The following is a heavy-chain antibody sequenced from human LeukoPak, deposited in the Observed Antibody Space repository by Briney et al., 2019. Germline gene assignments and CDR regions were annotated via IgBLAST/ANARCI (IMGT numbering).Heavy chain of an antibody. D-gene: IGHD3-9*01. CDR1: GYTFTSYD. V-gene: IGHV1-8*01. CDR3: ARGPRLVINHYYYYYMDV. J-gene: IGHJ6*03. CDR2: MNPNSGNT. Sequence: ASVTVSCTASGYTFTSYDINWVRQAPGQGLEVMGWMNPNSGNTGYARKFQGRVTMTRNTSISTAYMELSSLRSEDTAVYYCARGPRLVINHYYYYYMDVWGKGTTVTISS.